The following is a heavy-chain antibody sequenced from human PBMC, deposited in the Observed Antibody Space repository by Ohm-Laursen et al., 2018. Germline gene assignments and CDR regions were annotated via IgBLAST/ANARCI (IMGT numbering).Heavy chain of an antibody. J-gene: IGHJ4*02. CDR1: GGAISNYY. V-gene: IGHV4-34*01. CDR2: INHSGST. Sequence: SETLSLTCTVSGGAISNYYWSWIRQPPGKGLEWIGEINHSGSTNYNPSLKSRVTISVDTSKNQFSLKLSSVTAADTAVYYCASGVVGANGFDYWGQGTLVTVSS. D-gene: IGHD1-26*01. CDR3: ASGVVGANGFDY.